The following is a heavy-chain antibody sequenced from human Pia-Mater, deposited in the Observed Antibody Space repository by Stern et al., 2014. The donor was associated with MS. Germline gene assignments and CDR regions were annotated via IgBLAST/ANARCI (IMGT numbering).Heavy chain of an antibody. CDR3: ARGRDDLPDY. J-gene: IGHJ4*02. Sequence: QVQLQESGPGLVKPSETLSLTCTVSGGSISSYYWSWIRQPPGKGLEWIGYIYYSGITNYNPSLKSRVTISVDTSKNQFSLKLSSVTAADTAVYYCARGRDDLPDYWGQGTLVTVSS. CDR1: GGSISSYY. D-gene: IGHD3-16*01. CDR2: IYYSGIT. V-gene: IGHV4-59*01.